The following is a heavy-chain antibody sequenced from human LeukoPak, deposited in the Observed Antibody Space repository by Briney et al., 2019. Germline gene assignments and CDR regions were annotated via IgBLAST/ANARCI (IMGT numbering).Heavy chain of an antibody. D-gene: IGHD3-10*01. CDR2: ISRTSDYK. V-gene: IGHV3-21*06. CDR1: GFIFSNFG. CDR3: ARDPDYYGSGTYHNHWFDY. J-gene: IGHJ4*02. Sequence: PGGSLRLSCAASGFIFSNFGMNWVRQAPGKGLEWVSSISRTSDYKYYPDSVRGRFTIARDNTENSLYLQMNSLRAEDTAVYYCARDPDYYGSGTYHNHWFDYWGQGVLVTVSS.